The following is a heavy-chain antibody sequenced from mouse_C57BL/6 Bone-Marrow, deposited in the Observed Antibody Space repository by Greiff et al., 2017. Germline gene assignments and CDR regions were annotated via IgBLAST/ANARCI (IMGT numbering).Heavy chain of an antibody. D-gene: IGHD3-2*02. J-gene: IGHJ3*01. CDR2: IYPRSGNT. CDR3: ARGQLRLRPFFAY. Sequence: VQLVESGAELARPGASVKLSCKASGYTFTSYGISWVKQRTGQGLEWIGEIYPRSGNTYYNEKFKGKATLTADKSSSTAYMELRSLTSEDSAVYFCARGQLRLRPFFAYWGQETLVTVSA. CDR1: GYTFTSYG. V-gene: IGHV1-81*01.